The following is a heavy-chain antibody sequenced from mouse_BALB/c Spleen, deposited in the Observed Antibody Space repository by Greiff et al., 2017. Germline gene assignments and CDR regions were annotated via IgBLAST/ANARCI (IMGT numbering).Heavy chain of an antibody. CDR3: ARDLDGSYAMDY. CDR2: ISSGGST. V-gene: IGHV5-6-5*01. Sequence: EVKLMESGGGLVKPGGSLKLSCAASGFNFSSYAMSWVRQTPEKRLEWVASISSGGSTYYPDSVKGRFTISRDNARNILYQQMSSLRSEDTAMYYCARDLDGSYAMDYWGQGTSVTVSS. D-gene: IGHD2-3*01. CDR1: GFNFSSYA. J-gene: IGHJ4*01.